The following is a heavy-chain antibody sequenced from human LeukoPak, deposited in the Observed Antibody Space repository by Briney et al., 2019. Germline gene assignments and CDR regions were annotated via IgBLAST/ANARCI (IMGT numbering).Heavy chain of an antibody. V-gene: IGHV3-11*06. J-gene: IGHJ6*02. D-gene: IGHD3-3*01. CDR3: ARTRYDFWSGYSYYGMDV. CDR2: ISSSSSYT. Sequence: GGSLRLACAASGFTFSDYYMSWIRQAPGKGLEWVSYISSSSSYTNYAGSVKGRFTISRDNAKNSLYLQMNSLRAEDTAVYYCARTRYDFWSGYSYYGMDVWGQGTTVTVSS. CDR1: GFTFSDYY.